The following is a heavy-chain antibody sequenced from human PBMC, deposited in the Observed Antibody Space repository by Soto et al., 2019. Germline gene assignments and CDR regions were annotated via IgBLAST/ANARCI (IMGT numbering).Heavy chain of an antibody. CDR2: VIPVFGLA. CDR3: ARGKSYYGSGKGIPDYYSLDV. V-gene: IGHV1-69*10. J-gene: IGHJ6*02. Sequence: GASVKVSCKSSGGTFSSYAISWVRQAPGQGLEWMGGVIPVFGLATYAQKVQGRVTITADKSTNTAYMEVSSLRSEDTAVYYCARGKSYYGSGKGIPDYYSLDVWGQRTTVTVSS. CDR1: GGTFSSYA. D-gene: IGHD3-10*01.